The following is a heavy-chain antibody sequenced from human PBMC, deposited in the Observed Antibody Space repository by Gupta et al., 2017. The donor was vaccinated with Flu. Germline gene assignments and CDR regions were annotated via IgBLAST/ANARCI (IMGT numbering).Heavy chain of an antibody. D-gene: IGHD1-26*01. V-gene: IGHV3-48*03. CDR3: ASWRYGGLSDAFDI. CDR2: LSSGGTTI. J-gene: IGHJ3*02. Sequence: EGTVRGLEWLAYLSSGGTTILYGDSVRGRWTISRDDGKNSLYIQMNNRRAEDTAIYCCASWRYGGLSDAFDIWGQGTMVNVS.